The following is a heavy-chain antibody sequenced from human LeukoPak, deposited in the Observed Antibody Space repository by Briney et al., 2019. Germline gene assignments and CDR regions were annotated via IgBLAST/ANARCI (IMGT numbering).Heavy chain of an antibody. J-gene: IGHJ3*02. CDR2: IYYSGTT. V-gene: IGHV4-61*01. CDR1: GGSVRSGSYY. CDR3: ARRNDFDI. Sequence: PSETLSLTCTVSGGSVRSGSYYWRWIRQSPGKGLEWIGYIYYSGTTNYNPSLKSRLTISADTSKNQFSLKLTSVTAADTAIYYCARRNDFDIWGQGTMVTVSS.